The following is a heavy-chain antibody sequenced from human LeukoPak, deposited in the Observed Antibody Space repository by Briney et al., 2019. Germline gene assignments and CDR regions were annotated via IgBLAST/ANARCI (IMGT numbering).Heavy chain of an antibody. J-gene: IGHJ4*02. CDR2: ISSSSSYI. CDR3: ARDRAYYYDSSSTNFDY. CDR1: GFTFSSYS. D-gene: IGHD3-22*01. V-gene: IGHV3-21*01. Sequence: PGGSLRLSCAASGFTFSSYSMNWVRQAPGKGLEWVSSISSSSSYIYYADSVKGRFTISRDNAKNSLYLQMNSLRAEDTAVYYCARDRAYYYDSSSTNFDYWGQGTLVTVSS.